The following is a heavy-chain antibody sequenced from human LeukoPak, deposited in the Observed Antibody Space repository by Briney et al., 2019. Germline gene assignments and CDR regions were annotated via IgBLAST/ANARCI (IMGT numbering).Heavy chain of an antibody. J-gene: IGHJ4*02. CDR2: ISSSSYI. CDR1: GFTFSSYS. D-gene: IGHD1-26*01. V-gene: IGHV3-21*01. Sequence: GGSLRLSCAASGFTFSSYSMNCVRGAPGKGPECVSSISSSSYISYADSVKGRFTLSQDNGKNSLNLQMNSLRAEHSAVYHYARDYSGSYYDRGYYFDYWGQGTLVTVSS. CDR3: ARDYSGSYYDRGYYFDY.